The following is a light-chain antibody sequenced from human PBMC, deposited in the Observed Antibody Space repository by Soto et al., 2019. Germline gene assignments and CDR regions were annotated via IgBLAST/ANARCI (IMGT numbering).Light chain of an antibody. CDR2: RAS. J-gene: IGKJ2*02. Sequence: DIHMTPSPPTPSASVGDRVTITCPASQRITTWLAWYQQKPGQAPKLLIYRASTLESGVPSRFSGSGSGTEFTLTISSLQPDDFATYYCQQYNAYSRTFGQGTKVDIK. CDR1: QRITTW. CDR3: QQYNAYSRT. V-gene: IGKV1-5*03.